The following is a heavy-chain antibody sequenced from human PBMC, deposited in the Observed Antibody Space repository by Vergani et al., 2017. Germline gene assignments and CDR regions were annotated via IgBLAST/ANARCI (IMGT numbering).Heavy chain of an antibody. D-gene: IGHD6-19*01. CDR3: ARDRHSSGWSHSLSHFDY. J-gene: IGHJ4*02. CDR2: IHYSENT. V-gene: IGHV4-59*11. CDR1: FDSIRNLY. Sequence: QVQLQESGPGLVKSSETLSLTCSVSFDSIRNLYCNWIRQPPGKGLEWIGSIHYSENTNYNPSLKTRVTISVDTSKNQFSLTLTSVTAADTAVYYCARDRHSSGWSHSLSHFDYWGQGTLVTVSS.